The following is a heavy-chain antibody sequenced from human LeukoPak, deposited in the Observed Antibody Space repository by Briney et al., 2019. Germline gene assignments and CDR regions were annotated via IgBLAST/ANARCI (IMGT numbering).Heavy chain of an antibody. CDR1: GFTFSSYG. CDR3: TTDPLHYDSSGYTDY. J-gene: IGHJ4*02. Sequence: GGSLRLSCAASGFTFSSYGMSWVRQAPGKGLEWVGRIKSKTDGGTTDYAAPVKGRFTISRDDSKNTLYLQMNSLKTEDTAVYYCTTDPLHYDSSGYTDYWGQGTLVTVSS. D-gene: IGHD3-22*01. V-gene: IGHV3-15*01. CDR2: IKSKTDGGTT.